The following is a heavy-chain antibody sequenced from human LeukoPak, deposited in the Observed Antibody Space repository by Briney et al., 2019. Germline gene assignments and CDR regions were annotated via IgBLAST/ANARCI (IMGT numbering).Heavy chain of an antibody. J-gene: IGHJ6*02. CDR2: IIPIFGTA. CDR3: AGGVVLWFGENYYGMDV. V-gene: IGHV1-69*01. CDR1: GGTFSSYA. Sequence: SVKVSCKASGGTFSSYAISWVRQAPGQGLEWMGGIIPIFGTANYEQKFQGRVTITADESTSTAYMELSSLRSEDTAVYYCAGGVVLWFGENYYGMDVWGQGTTVTVSS. D-gene: IGHD3-10*01.